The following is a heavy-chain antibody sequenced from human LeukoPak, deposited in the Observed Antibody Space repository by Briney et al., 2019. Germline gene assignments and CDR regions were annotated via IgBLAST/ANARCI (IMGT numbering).Heavy chain of an antibody. CDR3: ARPKSCGWYGKDAFDI. CDR2: IYPGDSDT. D-gene: IGHD6-19*01. Sequence: PGESVKISCKGSGYSFTSYWIGWVRQMPGKGLEWMGIIYPGDSDTRYSPSFQGQVTISADKSISTAYLQWSSLKATDTAMYYCARPKSCGWYGKDAFDIWGQGTMVTVSS. J-gene: IGHJ3*02. V-gene: IGHV5-51*01. CDR1: GYSFTSYW.